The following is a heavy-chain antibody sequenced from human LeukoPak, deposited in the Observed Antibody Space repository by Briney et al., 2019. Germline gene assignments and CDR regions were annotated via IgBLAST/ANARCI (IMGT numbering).Heavy chain of an antibody. V-gene: IGHV1-18*01. D-gene: IGHD2-21*02. CDR2: INVINSGNT. CDR3: SREFPFCGADCFSGVFDI. Sequence: ASVKVSCKASGYTFSSYGINWVRQAPGQGLEWMGWINVINSGNTRYAQNFQGRLTMTTGTSTTTAYMELRSLRSDDTAVYYCSREFPFCGADCFSGVFDIWGQGTMVTVS. J-gene: IGHJ3*02. CDR1: GYTFSSYG.